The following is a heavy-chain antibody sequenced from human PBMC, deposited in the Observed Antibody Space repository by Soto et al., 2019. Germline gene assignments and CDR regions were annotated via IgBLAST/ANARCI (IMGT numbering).Heavy chain of an antibody. V-gene: IGHV3-23*01. CDR2: ISGSGGSA. CDR1: GFTFSSYA. CDR3: AKDGGDGYCSGGSGYTARYYYGMDV. D-gene: IGHD2-15*01. Sequence: EVQLLESGGGLVQPGGSLRLSCAASGFTFSSYAMSWVRQAPGKGLEWVSAISGSGGSAYYADSVKGRFTISRDNSKNTLYLQMNSLRAEDTAVYYCAKDGGDGYCSGGSGYTARYYYGMDVWGQGTTVTVSS. J-gene: IGHJ6*02.